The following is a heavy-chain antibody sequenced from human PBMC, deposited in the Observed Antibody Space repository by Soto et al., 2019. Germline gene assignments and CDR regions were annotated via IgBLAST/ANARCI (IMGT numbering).Heavy chain of an antibody. CDR1: GYTFTNYP. V-gene: IGHV1-3*01. CDR3: VRDSPIGSAFSGHDDIDS. CDR2: INAGSGNT. Sequence: ASVKVSCKASGYTFTNYPMHWVRQAPGQRLEWMGWINAGSGNTKYSQNFQGRVTITADKSTTTAYMEVSSLRPEDTAMYYCVRDSPIGSAFSGHDDIDSWGQGTLVTVSS. D-gene: IGHD5-12*01. J-gene: IGHJ4*02.